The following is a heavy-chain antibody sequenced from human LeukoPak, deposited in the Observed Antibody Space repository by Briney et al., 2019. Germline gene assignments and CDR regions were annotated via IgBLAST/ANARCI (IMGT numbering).Heavy chain of an antibody. CDR1: GYTFTSYD. D-gene: IGHD5-12*01. Sequence: GASVKVSCKASGYTFTSYDVNWVRQATGQGLEWMGWMNPNSGNTGYAQKFQGRVTITRNISITTAYMELSGLTSEDTAVYYCGSYSGYAQWGQGTLVTVSS. CDR3: GSYSGYAQ. J-gene: IGHJ4*02. V-gene: IGHV1-8*03. CDR2: MNPNSGNT.